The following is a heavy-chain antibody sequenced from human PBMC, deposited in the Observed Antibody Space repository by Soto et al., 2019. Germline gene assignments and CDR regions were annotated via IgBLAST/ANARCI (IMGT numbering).Heavy chain of an antibody. Sequence: EVQLVESGGGLVKPGGSLRLSCAASGFTFTNNNMNWVRQAPGKGLEWVSSISSSSSFRNYADSVKGRFSISRDNDKKLVYLQMDSLRAEDTAVYYCARDHPLSVLVVVATDDFWGQGTMVTVSS. CDR1: GFTFTNNN. V-gene: IGHV3-21*02. CDR3: ARDHPLSVLVVVATDDF. J-gene: IGHJ4*02. CDR2: ISSSSSFR. D-gene: IGHD3-22*01.